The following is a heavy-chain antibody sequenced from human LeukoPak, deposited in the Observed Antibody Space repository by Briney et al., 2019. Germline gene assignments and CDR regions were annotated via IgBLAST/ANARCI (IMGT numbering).Heavy chain of an antibody. J-gene: IGHJ6*02. CDR2: IYSGGST. CDR3: ASSGTASRGAMDV. V-gene: IGHV3-66*01. CDR1: GLTGSSNF. D-gene: IGHD1-1*01. Sequence: GGSLRLSCAASGLTGSSNFMTWVRQAPGKGLEWVSAIYSGGSTFYAASVRGRFNIPRDNSKKTMFLQMSSLRVEDAAVYYCASSGTASRGAMDVWGQGTTVTVSS.